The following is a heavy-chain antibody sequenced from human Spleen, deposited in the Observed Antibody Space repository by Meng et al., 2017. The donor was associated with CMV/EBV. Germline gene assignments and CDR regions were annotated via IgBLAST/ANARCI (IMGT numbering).Heavy chain of an antibody. Sequence: GESLKISCVASGFIFSSSGMFWVRQAPGWGLEWVAFIRYDGTLEYYADSVKGRFTISRDNPKKTLYLQMNSLKPEDTAVFYCANARTGYYYYGMDVWGQGTTVTVSS. V-gene: IGHV3-30*02. CDR2: IRYDGTLE. J-gene: IGHJ6*02. CDR1: GFIFSSSG. CDR3: ANARTGYYYYGMDV.